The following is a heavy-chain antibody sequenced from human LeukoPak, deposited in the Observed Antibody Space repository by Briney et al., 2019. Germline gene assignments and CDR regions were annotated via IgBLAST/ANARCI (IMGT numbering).Heavy chain of an antibody. CDR1: GFTVSSNY. D-gene: IGHD3-10*01. J-gene: IGHJ5*02. CDR2: IYSGGST. V-gene: IGHV3-66*01. Sequence: GGSLRLSCAASGFTVSSNYMSWVRQAPGKGLEWVSVIYSGGSTYYADSVKGRFTISRDNSKNTLYLQMNSLRAEDTAVYYCARGAYGSGSYGDNWFDPWGQGTLVTVSS. CDR3: ARGAYGSGSYGDNWFDP.